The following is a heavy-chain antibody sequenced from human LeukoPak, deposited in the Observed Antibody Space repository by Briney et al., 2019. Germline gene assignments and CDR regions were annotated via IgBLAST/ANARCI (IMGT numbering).Heavy chain of an antibody. D-gene: IGHD3-16*02. CDR1: GFTFNSFD. CDR3: AKSLGVGGYTRYKGFDQ. J-gene: IGHJ4*02. V-gene: IGHV3-23*01. Sequence: GGSLRLSCAASGFTFNSFDMNWVRQAPGKGLEWVSCISGSDGSSHYADFVKGRFTISRDNSKNTLHLQMNSLRAEDTAVYYCAKSLGVGGYTRYKGFDQWGQGTLVTVSS. CDR2: ISGSDGSS.